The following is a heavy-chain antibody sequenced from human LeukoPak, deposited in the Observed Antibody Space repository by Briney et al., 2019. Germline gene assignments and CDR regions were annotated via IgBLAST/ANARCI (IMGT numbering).Heavy chain of an antibody. CDR2: ISYSGTST. CDR3: ARDHVDTAMLISRVAVYYGMDV. V-gene: IGHV3-23*01. J-gene: IGHJ6*02. D-gene: IGHD5-18*01. CDR1: GFPFSDYA. Sequence: GGSLRLSCAASGFPFSDYAMSWVRQAPGQGLEWVSSISYSGTSTYYAGSVKGRFTISRDNSKNTLYLQMNSLRAEDTAVYYCARDHVDTAMLISRVAVYYGMDVWGQGTTVTVSS.